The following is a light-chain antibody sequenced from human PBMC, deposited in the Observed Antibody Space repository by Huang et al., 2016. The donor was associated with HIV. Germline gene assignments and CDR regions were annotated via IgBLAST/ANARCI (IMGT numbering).Light chain of an antibody. CDR3: QQYYSSVVGT. CDR2: WAS. Sequence: DIVMTPSPDFLAVSLGERSSINCKSSQSVFYTSNNKDYLAWYQQKEGHPPRLLISWASTRESGVPERFSGFGSGTNFTLTIDNLQAADVAIYYCQQYYSSVVGTFGQWTKVEV. CDR1: QSVFYTSNNKDY. V-gene: IGKV4-1*01. J-gene: IGKJ1*01.